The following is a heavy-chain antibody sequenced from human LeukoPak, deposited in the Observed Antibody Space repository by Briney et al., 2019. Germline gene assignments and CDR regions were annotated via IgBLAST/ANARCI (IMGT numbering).Heavy chain of an antibody. CDR2: ISSNGGST. V-gene: IGHV3-64*01. D-gene: IGHD4-11*01. CDR1: GFTFSSYA. Sequence: GGSLRLSCAASGFTFSSYAMHWVRQAPGKGLEYVSAISSNGGSTYYANSVKGRFTISRDNSKNTLYLQMGSLRAEDMAVYYCARGPWGDGDYSYYYYMDVWGKGTTVTISS. J-gene: IGHJ6*03. CDR3: ARGPWGDGDYSYYYYMDV.